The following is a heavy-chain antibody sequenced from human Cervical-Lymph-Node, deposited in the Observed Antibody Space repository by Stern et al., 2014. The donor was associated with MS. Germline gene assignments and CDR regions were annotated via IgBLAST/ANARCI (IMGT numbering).Heavy chain of an antibody. D-gene: IGHD6-13*01. CDR2: ISLTGGST. J-gene: IGHJ6*02. Sequence: EVQLLESGGGLVQPGESLRLSCAASGFTFSTYAMTWVRQAPGKGLEWASAISLTGGSTYYADSVKGRFTISRDNSKNTLYLQMNSLGAEDTAIYYCAKTLSSTRDGLDVWGQGTTVTVSS. V-gene: IGHV3-23*01. CDR3: AKTLSSTRDGLDV. CDR1: GFTFSTYA.